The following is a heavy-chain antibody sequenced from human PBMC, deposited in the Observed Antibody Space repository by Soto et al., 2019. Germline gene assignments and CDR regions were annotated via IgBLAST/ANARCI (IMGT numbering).Heavy chain of an antibody. V-gene: IGHV4-39*01. D-gene: IGHD2-15*01. Sequence: SETLSLTCTVSGGSISSSSYYWGWIRQPPGKGLEWIGSIYYSGSTYYNPSLKSRVTISVDTSKNQFSLKLSSVTAADTAVYYCARARSGGSRPLDYWGQGTLVTVSS. CDR1: GGSISSSSYY. CDR2: IYYSGST. J-gene: IGHJ4*02. CDR3: ARARSGGSRPLDY.